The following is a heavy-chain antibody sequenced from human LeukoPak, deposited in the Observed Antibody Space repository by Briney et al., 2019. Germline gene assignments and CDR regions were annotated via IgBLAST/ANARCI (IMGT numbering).Heavy chain of an antibody. V-gene: IGHV1-3*01. J-gene: IGHJ6*03. D-gene: IGHD1-26*01. CDR1: EYTFTSYA. CDR2: INAGNGNT. Sequence: ASVKVSCKASEYTFTSYAMHWVRRAPGQRLEWMGWINAGNGNTKYSQKFQGRVTITTDESTSTAYMELSSLRSEDTAVYYCATKAGWAPNYYYYYYMDVWGKGTTVTVSS. CDR3: ATKAGWAPNYYYYYYMDV.